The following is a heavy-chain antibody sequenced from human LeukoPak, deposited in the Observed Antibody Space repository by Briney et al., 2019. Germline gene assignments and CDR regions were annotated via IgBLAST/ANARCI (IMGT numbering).Heavy chain of an antibody. CDR1: GFTFSSYG. D-gene: IGHD5-18*01. V-gene: IGHV3-30*02. CDR3: AKDKRIQLWLNY. J-gene: IGHJ4*02. Sequence: AGGSLRLSCAASGFTFSSYGMHWVRQAPGKGLEWVAFIRYDGSNKYYADSVKGRFTISRDNSKNTLYLQMNSLRAEDTAVYYCAKDKRIQLWLNYWGQGTLVTVSS. CDR2: IRYDGSNK.